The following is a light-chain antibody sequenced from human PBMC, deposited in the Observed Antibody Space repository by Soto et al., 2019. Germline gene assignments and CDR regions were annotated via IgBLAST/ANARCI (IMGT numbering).Light chain of an antibody. CDR2: GAS. J-gene: IGKJ1*01. V-gene: IGKV3-15*01. CDR1: QSVSSN. CDR3: QQYNNWPWT. Sequence: EIVMTQSPATLSVSPGERATLSCRASQSVSSNLAWYQQKPGQAPRLLIYGASTRATGIPARFSGSGSGTEFTLIISSLQSEDFAFYYCQQYNNWPWTFGQGTKVEIK.